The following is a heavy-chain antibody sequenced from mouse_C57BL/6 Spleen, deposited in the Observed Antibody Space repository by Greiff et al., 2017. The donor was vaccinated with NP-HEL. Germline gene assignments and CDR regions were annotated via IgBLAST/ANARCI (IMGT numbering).Heavy chain of an antibody. CDR3: ARRDYAYAMDY. J-gene: IGHJ4*01. CDR1: GYTFTSYW. D-gene: IGHD1-1*02. V-gene: IGHV1-50*01. CDR2: IDPSDSYT. Sequence: VKLKQPGAELVKPGASVKLSCKASGYTFTSYWMQWVKQRPGQGLEWIGEIDPSDSYTNYNQKFKGKATLTVDTSSSTAYMQLSSLTSEDSAVYYCARRDYAYAMDYWGQGTSVTVSS.